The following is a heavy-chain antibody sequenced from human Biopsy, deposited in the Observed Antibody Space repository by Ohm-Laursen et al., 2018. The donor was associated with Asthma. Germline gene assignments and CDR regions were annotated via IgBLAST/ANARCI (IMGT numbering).Heavy chain of an antibody. V-gene: IGHV1-69*13. CDR3: ARDPHNSYLASLRTKFNYYYYGMDV. Sequence: ASVKVSCKASGGTFSSYAISWVRQAPGQGLEWMGGIIPIFGTANYAQKVQGRVTITADESTSTAYMELSSLKSEDTAVYYCARDPHNSYLASLRTKFNYYYYGMDVWGQGTTVTVSS. J-gene: IGHJ6*02. CDR2: IIPIFGTA. D-gene: IGHD1-7*01. CDR1: GGTFSSYA.